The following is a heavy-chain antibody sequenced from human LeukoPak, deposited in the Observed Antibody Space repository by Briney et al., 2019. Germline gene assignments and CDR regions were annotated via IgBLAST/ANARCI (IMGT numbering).Heavy chain of an antibody. V-gene: IGHV1-18*01. CDR2: ISAYNGNT. CDR1: GYTFTSYG. D-gene: IGHD2-2*01. CDR3: ARPAGDLRYCSSTSCLDYYMDV. J-gene: IGHJ6*03. Sequence: GASVKVSCKASGYTFTSYGISWVRQAPGQGLEWMGWISAYNGNTNYAQKLQGRVTMTTDTSTSTAYMELRSLRSDDTAVYYCARPAGDLRYCSSTSCLDYYMDVWGKGTTVTVSS.